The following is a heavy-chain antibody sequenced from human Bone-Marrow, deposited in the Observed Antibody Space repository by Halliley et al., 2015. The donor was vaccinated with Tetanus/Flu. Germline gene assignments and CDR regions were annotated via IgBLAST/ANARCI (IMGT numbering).Heavy chain of an antibody. V-gene: IGHV3-53*05. CDR3: ARGDYDSSGYYDY. CDR2: FTYNGGMT. Sequence: WVSCFTYNGGMTYSGDSVKGRFAISRDNSKNTLYLQMNSLRAEDTAVYYCARGDYDSSGYYDYWGQGTLVSFSS. J-gene: IGHJ4*02. D-gene: IGHD3-22*01.